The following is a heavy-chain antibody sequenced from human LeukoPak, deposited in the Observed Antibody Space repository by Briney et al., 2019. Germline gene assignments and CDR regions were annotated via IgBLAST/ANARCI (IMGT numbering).Heavy chain of an antibody. D-gene: IGHD3-10*01. CDR2: INPSGGST. CDR3: ARGGKYYYGSGSYYSPYYYYMEV. J-gene: IGHJ6*03. V-gene: IGHV1-46*01. Sequence: GASVKVSCKASGYTFTSYYMHWVRQAPGQGLEWMGIINPSGGSTSYAQKFQGRVTMTRDMSTSTVYMELSSLRSEDTAVYYCARGGKYYYGSGSYYSPYYYYMEVWGKGTTVTVSS. CDR1: GYTFTSYY.